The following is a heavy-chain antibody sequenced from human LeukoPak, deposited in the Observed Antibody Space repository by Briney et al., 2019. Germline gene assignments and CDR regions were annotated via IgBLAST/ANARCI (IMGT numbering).Heavy chain of an antibody. CDR3: AAGYSSGLDAFDI. J-gene: IGHJ3*02. Sequence: SETLSLTCTVSGGSISSSTYYWGWIRQPPGKGLEWIGNIYYSGTTYYNPSLKSRVTLSVDTSKNQFSLKLSSVTAADTAVYYCAAGYSSGLDAFDIWGQGTMVTVSS. D-gene: IGHD6-19*01. V-gene: IGHV4-39*01. CDR2: IYYSGTT. CDR1: GGSISSSTYY.